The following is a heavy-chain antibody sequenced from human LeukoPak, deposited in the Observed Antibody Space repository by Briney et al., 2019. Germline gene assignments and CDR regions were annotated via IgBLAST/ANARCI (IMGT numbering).Heavy chain of an antibody. J-gene: IGHJ4*02. V-gene: IGHV3-30*04. CDR2: ISYDGSNK. CDR3: ARVSGGWYGDY. CDR1: GFTFSSYA. Sequence: PGRSLRLSRAASGFTFSSYAMHWVRQAPGKGLEWVAVISYDGSNKYYADSVKGRFTISRDNSKNTLYLQMNSLRAEDTAVYYCARVSGGWYGDYWGQGTLVTVSS. D-gene: IGHD6-19*01.